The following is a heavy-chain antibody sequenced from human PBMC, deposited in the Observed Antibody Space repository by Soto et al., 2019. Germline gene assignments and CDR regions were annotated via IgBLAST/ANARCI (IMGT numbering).Heavy chain of an antibody. Sequence: QVQLVQSGAEVKKPGASVQVSCKASGYTFRNYGISWVRQAPGQGLEWMGWISAYNGNTKYAQKLQGSVTMTTDTSTSTAYKELRSMRSYDTAVYYCSRDSPPVDCWGQGTLVTVSS. CDR1: GYTFRNYG. CDR2: ISAYNGNT. CDR3: SRDSPPVDC. V-gene: IGHV1-18*01. J-gene: IGHJ4*02.